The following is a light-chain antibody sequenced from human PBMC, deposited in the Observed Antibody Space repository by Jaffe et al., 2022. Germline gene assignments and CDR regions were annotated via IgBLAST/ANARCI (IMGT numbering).Light chain of an antibody. J-gene: IGKJ2*01. V-gene: IGKV1-NL1*01. CDR1: QGISNS. Sequence: DIQMTQSPSSLSASVGDRVTITCRASQGISNSLAWYQQKPGKAPKLLLYAASRLESGVPSRFSGSGSGTDYTLTISSLQPEDFATYYCQQYYSTPPPYTFGQGTKLEIK. CDR3: QQYYSTPPPYT. CDR2: AAS.